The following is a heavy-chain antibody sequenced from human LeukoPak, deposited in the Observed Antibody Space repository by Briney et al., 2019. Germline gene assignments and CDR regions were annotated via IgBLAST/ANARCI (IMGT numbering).Heavy chain of an antibody. Sequence: GGSLRLSCAASGFTFTSYAMSWVRQAPGKGLEWVSAISGSGDNTYYADSVKGRFTISRDNSKNTLYLQMNSLGAEDTAMYYCANDLYCNYAGCYYWGQGTLVTVSS. CDR1: GFTFTSYA. CDR3: ANDLYCNYAGCYY. D-gene: IGHD2-15*01. J-gene: IGHJ4*02. CDR2: ISGSGDNT. V-gene: IGHV3-23*01.